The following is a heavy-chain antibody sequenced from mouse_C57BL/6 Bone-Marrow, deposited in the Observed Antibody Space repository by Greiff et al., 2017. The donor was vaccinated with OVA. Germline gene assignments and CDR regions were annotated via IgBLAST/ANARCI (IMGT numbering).Heavy chain of an antibody. CDR1: GYTFTDYE. J-gene: IGHJ4*01. CDR2: IDPETGGT. D-gene: IGHD1-1*01. Sequence: VQLQQSGAELVRPGASVTLSCKASGYTFTDYEMHWVKQTPVHGLEWIGAIDPETGGTAYNQKFKGKAILTADKSSSTAYMELRSLTSEDAAVYYCTRRLSYEAMDYWGQGTSVTVSS. CDR3: TRRLSYEAMDY. V-gene: IGHV1-15*01.